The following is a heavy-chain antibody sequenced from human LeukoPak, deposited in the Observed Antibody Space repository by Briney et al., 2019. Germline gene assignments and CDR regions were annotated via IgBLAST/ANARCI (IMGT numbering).Heavy chain of an antibody. CDR3: AKDTQVGEEYYYDSSGYFGPFDY. CDR2: ISWNSGSI. V-gene: IGHV3-9*01. J-gene: IGHJ4*02. D-gene: IGHD3-22*01. CDR1: GFTFDDYA. Sequence: GGSLRLSCAASGFTFDDYAMPWVRQAPGKGLEWVSGISWNSGSIGCADSVKGRFTISRDNAKNSLYLQMNSLRAEDTALYYCAKDTQVGEEYYYDSSGYFGPFDYWGQGTLVTVSS.